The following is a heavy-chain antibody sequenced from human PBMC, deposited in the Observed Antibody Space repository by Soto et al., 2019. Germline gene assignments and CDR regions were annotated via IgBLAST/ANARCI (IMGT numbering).Heavy chain of an antibody. Sequence: QLQLQESGSGLVKPSQTLSLTCAVSGGSISSGGYSWSWIRQPPGKGLEWIGYIYHSASTYYNPALKSRVTIPVDRSKNQFSLKLISVTAADTAVDYCARGFKDVRYFDYWGQGTLVTVSS. V-gene: IGHV4-30-2*01. CDR3: ARGFKDVRYFDY. CDR1: GGSISSGGYS. CDR2: IYHSAST. J-gene: IGHJ4*02. D-gene: IGHD3-10*01.